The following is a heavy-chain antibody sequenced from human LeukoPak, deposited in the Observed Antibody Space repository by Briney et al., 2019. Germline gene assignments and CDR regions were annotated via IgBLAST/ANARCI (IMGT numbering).Heavy chain of an antibody. CDR3: ARWFGHCSSTSCAYFDY. CDR1: GGSFSGYY. D-gene: IGHD2-2*01. Sequence: PSETLSLTCAVYGGSFSGYYWSWIRQPPGKGLEWIGEINHSGSTNYNPSLKSRVTISVDTSKNQFSLKLSSVTAADTAVYYCARWFGHCSSTSCAYFDYWGQGTLVTVSS. V-gene: IGHV4-34*01. CDR2: INHSGST. J-gene: IGHJ4*02.